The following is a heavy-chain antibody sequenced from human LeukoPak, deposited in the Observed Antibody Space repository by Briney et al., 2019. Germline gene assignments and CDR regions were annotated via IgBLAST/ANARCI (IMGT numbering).Heavy chain of an antibody. CDR2: IKHSGST. D-gene: IGHD2-8*01. CDR3: ARMAYCTNGVCYGFDY. V-gene: IGHV4-34*01. CDR1: GGSFSGYY. Sequence: SETLSLTCAVYGGSFSGYYWSWIRQPPGKGLEWIGEIKHSGSTNYNPSLKSRVTISVDTSKNQFSLKLSSVTAADTAVYYCARMAYCTNGVCYGFDYWGQGTLVTVSS. J-gene: IGHJ4*02.